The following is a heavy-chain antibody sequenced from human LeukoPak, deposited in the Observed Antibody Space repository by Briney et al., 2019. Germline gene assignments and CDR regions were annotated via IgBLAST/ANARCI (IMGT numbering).Heavy chain of an antibody. J-gene: IGHJ4*02. CDR2: IHYSGST. CDR1: GGSISSGGYY. D-gene: IGHD5-12*01. CDR3: ARDRRGYPYFDY. V-gene: IGHV4-31*03. Sequence: SQTLSLTCTVPGGSISSGGYYWSWIRQHPGKGLEWIGYIHYSGSTYYNPSLKSRVTISVDTSKNQFSLKLSSVTAADTAVYYCARDRRGYPYFDYWGQGTLVTVSS.